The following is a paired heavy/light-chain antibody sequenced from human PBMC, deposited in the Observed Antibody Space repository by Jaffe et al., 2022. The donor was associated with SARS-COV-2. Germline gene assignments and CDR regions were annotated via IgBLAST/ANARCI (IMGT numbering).Light chain of an antibody. V-gene: IGLV1-44*01. CDR2: SNN. CDR3: AAWDDSLMGV. J-gene: IGLJ1*01. CDR1: SSNIGSNS. Sequence: QSVLTQPPSASGTPGQRVTISCSGSSSNIGSNSVNWYQQLPGTAPKLLIYSNNQRPSGVPDRFSGSKSGTSASLAISGLQSEDEADYYCAAWDDSLMGVFGAGTKVTVL.
Heavy chain of an antibody. CDR1: GITFSSYT. D-gene: IGHD5-12*01. J-gene: IGHJ6*03. CDR3: AKDLLRDGYNEYLYYFMDV. Sequence: EVQLVESGGGLVRPGGSLRLSCAASGITFSSYTMNWVRQSPGKGLEWVSSISGSGRRIYYPDSVKGRFTISRDNSKNTLYLQMSSLRAEDTAVYYCAKDLLRDGYNEYLYYFMDVWGKGTTVTVSS. CDR2: ISGSGRRI. V-gene: IGHV3-23*04.